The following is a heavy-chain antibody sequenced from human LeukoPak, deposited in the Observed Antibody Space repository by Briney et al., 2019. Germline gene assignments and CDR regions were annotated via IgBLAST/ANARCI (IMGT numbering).Heavy chain of an antibody. V-gene: IGHV3-7*01. CDR1: GFTFNSHW. D-gene: IGHD1-14*01. CDR3: ARDSYRALEF. Sequence: AGGSLRLSCAASGFTFNSHWMNRVRQAPGKGLQWVAHISQDGSEKYYVDSVKGRFTISRDNTKNSLYLQMSSLRAEDTAVYYCARDSYRALEFWGQGALVTVSS. J-gene: IGHJ4*02. CDR2: ISQDGSEK.